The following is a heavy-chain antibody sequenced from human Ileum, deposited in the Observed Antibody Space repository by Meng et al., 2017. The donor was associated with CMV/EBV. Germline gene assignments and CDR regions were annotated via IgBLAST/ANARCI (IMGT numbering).Heavy chain of an antibody. Sequence: QLQLEQGAGKLKTSAALVNAFCNAPGYVFTNYAAYCVRQAPAQRGDWMVWRTAYSANSKYEHSLYVKSSITINPDTTKNQFSLQLLSFTPEAMDVYSWGSGSPLPRFDPWGQGTLVTVSS. CDR2: RTAYSANS. CDR3: SWGSGSPLPRFDP. J-gene: IGHJ5*02. V-gene: IGHV1-3*01. D-gene: IGHD2-2*01. CDR1: GYVFTNYA.